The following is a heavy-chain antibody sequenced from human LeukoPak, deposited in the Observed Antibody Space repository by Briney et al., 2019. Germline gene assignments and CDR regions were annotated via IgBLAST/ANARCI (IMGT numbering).Heavy chain of an antibody. CDR1: GCTFTGYY. CDR2: INPNSGGT. J-gene: IGHJ3*02. Sequence: ASVKVSCKASGCTFTGYYMHWVRQAPGQGLEWMGRINPNSGGTNYAQKFQGRVTMTRGTSISTAYMELSRLRSGDTAVYYCAKRSGSYYHEAFDIWGQGTMVTVSS. D-gene: IGHD3-10*01. V-gene: IGHV1-2*06. CDR3: AKRSGSYYHEAFDI.